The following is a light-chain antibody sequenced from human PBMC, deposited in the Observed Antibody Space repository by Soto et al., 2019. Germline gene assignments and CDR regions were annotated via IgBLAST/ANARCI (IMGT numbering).Light chain of an antibody. V-gene: IGKV1-16*01. Sequence: DIQITQSPSSLSASVGAGVTITCLASQSISSYVSWYQQKPGKAPKLLIYAASGLPSGVPSRFSGSGSGTDFTLTISSLQPEDFATYYCQHYNSYSEAFGQGTKVDIK. CDR3: QHYNSYSEA. J-gene: IGKJ1*01. CDR2: AAS. CDR1: QSISSY.